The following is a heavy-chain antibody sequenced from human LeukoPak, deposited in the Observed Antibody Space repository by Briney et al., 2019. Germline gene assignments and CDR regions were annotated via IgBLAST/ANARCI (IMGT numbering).Heavy chain of an antibody. J-gene: IGHJ5*02. CDR3: ARGLTGESGSYLTWCDP. CDR2: INHSGST. V-gene: IGHV4-34*01. Sequence: SETLSLTCAVYGGSFSGYYWSWIRQPPGKGLEWIGEINHSGSTNYNPSLKSRVTISVDTSKHQFSLKLSSVTAADTAVYSCARGLTGESGSYLTWCDPWGQGTLVTVSS. CDR1: GGSFSGYY. D-gene: IGHD1-26*01.